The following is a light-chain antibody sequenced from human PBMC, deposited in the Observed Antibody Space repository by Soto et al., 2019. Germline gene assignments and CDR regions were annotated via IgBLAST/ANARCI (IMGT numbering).Light chain of an antibody. CDR2: WAS. CDR3: QEYFIPPWT. V-gene: IGKV4-1*01. J-gene: IGKJ1*01. CDR1: QSLLYSSNNKTY. Sequence: DIVMTQSPDSLAVSLDERATVSCKSSQSLLYSSNNKTYLAWYQQKTGQPPRLLIHWASSRESGVPDRFSGSGSGTDFTLTITSLQAEDVAIYYCQEYFIPPWTVGQGTKVDIK.